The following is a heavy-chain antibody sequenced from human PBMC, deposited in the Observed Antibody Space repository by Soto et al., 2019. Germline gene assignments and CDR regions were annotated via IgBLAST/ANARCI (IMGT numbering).Heavy chain of an antibody. J-gene: IGHJ4*02. V-gene: IGHV4-59*01. D-gene: IGHD3-22*01. CDR3: ARADSSGSHAFTLGY. Sequence: SETLSLTCTVSGGSISSYYWSWIRQPPGKGLEWIGYIYYSGSTNYNPSLESRVTISVDTSKNQFSLKLSSVTAADTAVYYCARADSSGSHAFTLGYWGQGTLVTVSS. CDR2: IYYSGST. CDR1: GGSISSYY.